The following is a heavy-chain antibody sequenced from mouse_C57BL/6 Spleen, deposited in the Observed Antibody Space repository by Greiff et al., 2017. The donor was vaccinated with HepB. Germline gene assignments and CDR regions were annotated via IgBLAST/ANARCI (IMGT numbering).Heavy chain of an antibody. D-gene: IGHD2-4*01. CDR2: IVPSDSYT. CDR1: GYTFTSYW. CDR3: ARPGDYDGFDY. Sequence: QVQLQQPGAELVRPGTSVKLSCKASGYTFTSYWMHWVKQRPGQGLEWIGVIVPSDSYTNYNQKFKGKATLTVDTSSSTAYMQLSSLTSEDSAVYYCARPGDYDGFDYWGQGTTLTVSS. J-gene: IGHJ2*01. V-gene: IGHV1-59*01.